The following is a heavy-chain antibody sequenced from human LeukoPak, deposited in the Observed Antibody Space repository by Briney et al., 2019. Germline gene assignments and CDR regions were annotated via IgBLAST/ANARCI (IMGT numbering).Heavy chain of an antibody. V-gene: IGHV1-2*02. CDR1: GYTFTGYY. D-gene: IGHD3-10*01. CDR3: ATLRPITMVRGAFDY. CDR2: INPNSGGT. J-gene: IGHJ4*02. Sequence: ASVTASCKASGYTFTGYYMHWVRQAPGQGLEWMGWINPNSGGTNYAQKFQGRVTMTRDTSISTAYMELSRLRSDDTAVYYCATLRPITMVRGAFDYWGQGTLVTVSS.